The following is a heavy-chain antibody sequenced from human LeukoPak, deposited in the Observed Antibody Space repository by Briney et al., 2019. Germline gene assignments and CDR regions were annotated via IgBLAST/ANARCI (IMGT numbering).Heavy chain of an antibody. V-gene: IGHV1-18*01. D-gene: IGHD5-12*01. J-gene: IGHJ6*02. CDR1: GYSFTSYG. CDR2: ISAYNGNT. Sequence: ASVKVSCKASGYSFTSYGISWVRQAPGQGLEWMGWISAYNGNTNYAQKLQGRVTMTTDTSTSTAYMELRSLRSDDTAVYYCARERWLRLEYYYYGMDDWGQGTTVTVSS. CDR3: ARERWLRLEYYYYGMDD.